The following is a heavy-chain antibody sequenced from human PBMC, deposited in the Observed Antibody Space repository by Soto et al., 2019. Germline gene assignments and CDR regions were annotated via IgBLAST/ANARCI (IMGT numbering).Heavy chain of an antibody. CDR2: ISYDGSNK. J-gene: IGHJ6*02. CDR1: GFTFSSYG. Sequence: GGSLRLSCAASGFTFSSYGMHWVRQAPGKGLEWVAVISYDGSNKYYADSVKGRFTISRDNSKNTLYLQMNSLRAEDTALYYCAKETGLDTALGGMDVWGQGTTVTVSS. V-gene: IGHV3-30*18. CDR3: AKETGLDTALGGMDV. D-gene: IGHD5-18*01.